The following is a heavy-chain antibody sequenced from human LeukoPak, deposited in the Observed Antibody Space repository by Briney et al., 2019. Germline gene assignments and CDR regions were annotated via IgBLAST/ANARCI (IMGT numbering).Heavy chain of an antibody. CDR1: GFTFSSYG. CDR3: ARDIRGQIDI. J-gene: IGHJ3*02. CDR2: IWYDGSNK. Sequence: PGGSLRLSCAASGFTFSSYGMHWVRQAPGKGLEWVALIWYDGSNKHYVDSVKGRLTISRDNSKNTPYLQMNSLRAEDTAVYYCARDIRGQIDIWGHGTMVTVSS. V-gene: IGHV3-33*08.